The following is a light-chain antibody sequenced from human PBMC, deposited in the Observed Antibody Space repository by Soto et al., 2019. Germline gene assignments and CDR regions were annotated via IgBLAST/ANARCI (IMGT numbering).Light chain of an antibody. Sequence: EVVLTQSPGTLSVSPGERATLSCRSSESVRTSLAWYQHKPGRSPSLLIYGASNRDTGLPARFSGSGSGTEFTLNISRLQSEDFAVYYCQQYADWPRTFGQGTKVDIK. CDR3: QQYADWPRT. V-gene: IGKV3-15*01. J-gene: IGKJ1*01. CDR2: GAS. CDR1: ESVRTS.